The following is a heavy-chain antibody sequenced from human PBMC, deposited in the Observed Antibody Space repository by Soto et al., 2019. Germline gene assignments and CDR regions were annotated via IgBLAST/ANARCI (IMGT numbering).Heavy chain of an antibody. J-gene: IGHJ4*02. CDR2: ISSSSSTI. CDR3: ARGRAYYDSSGYHYFFDY. V-gene: IGHV3-48*02. CDR1: GFTFSTYS. Sequence: EVQLVESGGGLVQPGGSPRLSCAASGFTFSTYSMNWLRQAPGKGLEWVSYISSSSSTIYYADSVKGRFTSSRDNTKNSLYLQMNSLRDEDTAVYYCARGRAYYDSSGYHYFFDYWGQGTLVTVSS. D-gene: IGHD3-22*01.